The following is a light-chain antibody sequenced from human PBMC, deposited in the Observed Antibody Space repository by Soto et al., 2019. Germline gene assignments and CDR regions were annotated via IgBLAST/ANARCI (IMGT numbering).Light chain of an antibody. CDR3: QKYNSYPWT. CDR1: QSISSW. Sequence: DIQMTQSPSTLSASVGDRVTITGRASQSISSWLAWYQHKPGKAPKPMIYKASSLESGFPSRFSGSGSGTEFTLNISSLQPDDFANYYCQKYNSYPWTFGQGTKVAIK. J-gene: IGKJ1*01. V-gene: IGKV1-5*03. CDR2: KAS.